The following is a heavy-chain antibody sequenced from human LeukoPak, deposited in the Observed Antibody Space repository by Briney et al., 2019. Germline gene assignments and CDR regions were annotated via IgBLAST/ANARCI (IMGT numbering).Heavy chain of an antibody. CDR2: IYPGDSDT. V-gene: IGHV5-51*07. J-gene: IGHJ3*02. CDR3: ARRTAASAFDI. D-gene: IGHD6-13*01. Sequence: GESLKISCKGSGYSFTSYWIGWVHQMPGKGLEWMGIIYPGDSDTRYSPSFQGQVTISADKSVSTAYLQWSSLKASDTAMYYCARRTAASAFDIWGQGTMVTVSS. CDR1: GYSFTSYW.